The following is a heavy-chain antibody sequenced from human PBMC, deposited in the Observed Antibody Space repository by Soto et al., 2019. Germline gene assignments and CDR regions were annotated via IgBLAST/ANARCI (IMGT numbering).Heavy chain of an antibody. J-gene: IGHJ4*02. D-gene: IGHD3-16*01. CDR3: ARPTLGVFVSLGV. V-gene: IGHV3-33*01. CDR1: GFTFSSYG. Sequence: QVQLVESGGGVVQPGRSLRLSCAASGFTFSSYGMHWVRQAPGKGLEWVAVIWYDGSNKYYADSVKGRFTISRDNSKNTRYLQVNSLRAEDTAVYYCARPTLGVFVSLGVWGQGTLVTVSS. CDR2: IWYDGSNK.